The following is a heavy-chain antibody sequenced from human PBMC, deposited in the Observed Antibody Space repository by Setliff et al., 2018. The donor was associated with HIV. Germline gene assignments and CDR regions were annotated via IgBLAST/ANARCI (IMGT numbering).Heavy chain of an antibody. Sequence: ASVKVSCKASGYNFDTYPINWIRQAPGQGPEWMGRINPSGGSTSYAQKFQGRVTMTRDTSTSTVYMELSSLRSEDTAVYYCARDHIAARSVDYWGRGTLVTVSS. J-gene: IGHJ4*02. V-gene: IGHV1-46*02. D-gene: IGHD6-6*01. CDR2: INPSGGST. CDR1: GYNFDTYP. CDR3: ARDHIAARSVDY.